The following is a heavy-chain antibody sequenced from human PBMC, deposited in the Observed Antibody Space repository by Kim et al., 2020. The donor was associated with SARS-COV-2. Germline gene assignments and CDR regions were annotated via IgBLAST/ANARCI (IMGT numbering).Heavy chain of an antibody. J-gene: IGHJ4*02. Sequence: SETLSLTCAVSGGSMSTYHWSWIRQPPGKGLEWIGNIYYTGDANYNPPLKSRVSISADPSKNQFYLQLNSVTPADTAFYFCARTRPPYYFAYWGPGTLVTVSS. CDR1: GGSMSTYH. D-gene: IGHD6-25*01. CDR3: ARTRPPYYFAY. V-gene: IGHV4-59*01. CDR2: IYYTGDA.